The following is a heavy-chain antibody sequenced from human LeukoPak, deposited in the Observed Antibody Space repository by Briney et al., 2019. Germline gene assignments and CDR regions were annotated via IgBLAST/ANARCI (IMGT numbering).Heavy chain of an antibody. CDR2: IKSKADGGTT. J-gene: IGHJ4*02. CDR1: GFTVNNAW. CDR3: AASIAAPGAFDY. D-gene: IGHD6-25*01. V-gene: IGHV3-15*01. Sequence: PGGSLRLSCAASGFTVNNAWMSWVRQAPGKGLEWVARIKSKADGGTTDYTAPMKGRFTISRDDSKNTLYLQMNSLKTEDTAVYYCAASIAAPGAFDYWGQGTLVTVSS.